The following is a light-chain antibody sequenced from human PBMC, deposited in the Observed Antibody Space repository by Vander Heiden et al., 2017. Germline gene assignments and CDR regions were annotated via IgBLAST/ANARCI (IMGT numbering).Light chain of an antibody. CDR1: SSYVGGYNY. CDR3: SSYTTSSTLV. J-gene: IGLJ2*01. CDR2: DVS. Sequence: QSALTQPASVSGSPGQSITISCTGTSSYVGGYNYVSWYQKHPGKAPKLMIYDVSNRPSGVSNRFSGSKSGNTASLTISGLQAEDEADYYCSSYTTSSTLVFGGGTKLTVL. V-gene: IGLV2-14*01.